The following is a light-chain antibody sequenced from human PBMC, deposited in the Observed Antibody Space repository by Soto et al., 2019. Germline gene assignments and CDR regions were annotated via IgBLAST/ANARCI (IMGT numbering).Light chain of an antibody. CDR1: ENIFKF. J-gene: IGKJ4*01. Sequence: DILLIQSPATLSASVGDRITITCWASENIFKFLAWYQQRSGSAPNLLIYAASDLEKGVPSRFSGSGSGTEFTLTIDNLQPNDSATYFCQHYHSQSITFGGGTQVDVK. CDR3: QHYHSQSIT. CDR2: AAS. V-gene: IGKV1-5*01.